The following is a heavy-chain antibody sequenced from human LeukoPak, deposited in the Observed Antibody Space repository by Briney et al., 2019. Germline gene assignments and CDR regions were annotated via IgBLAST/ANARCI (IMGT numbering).Heavy chain of an antibody. CDR1: GFTFNSYT. D-gene: IGHD3-10*01. CDR3: ARGDYDLSGSYHYGMDV. J-gene: IGHJ6*02. V-gene: IGHV3-30-3*01. Sequence: GGSLRLSCAAPGFTFNSYTMHWVREAPGKGLEWVAVMSSDGNKKFYAEYVKGRFTISRDNSENTLYLEMNSLRGEDTAVYYCARGDYDLSGSYHYGMDVWGQGTTVTVSS. CDR2: MSSDGNKK.